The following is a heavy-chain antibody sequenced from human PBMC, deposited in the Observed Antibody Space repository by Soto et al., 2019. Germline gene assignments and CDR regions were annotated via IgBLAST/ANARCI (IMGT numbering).Heavy chain of an antibody. J-gene: IGHJ4*02. CDR2: IYYSGST. V-gene: IGHV4-59*01. Sequence: QVQLQESGPGLVKPSETLSLTCTVSGGSISSYYWSWIRQPPGKGLEWIGYIYYSGSTNYNPSLKSRVTISVDTSKNQFSLQLSSVTAADTAVYYCARGGVAATFDYWGQGTLVTVSS. CDR1: GGSISSYY. CDR3: ARGGVAATFDY. D-gene: IGHD2-15*01.